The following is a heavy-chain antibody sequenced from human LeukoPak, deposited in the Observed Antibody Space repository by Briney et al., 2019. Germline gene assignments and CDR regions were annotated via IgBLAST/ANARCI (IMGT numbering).Heavy chain of an antibody. CDR3: ASHSVAASVY. CDR2: IYHSGST. J-gene: IGHJ4*02. Sequence: SETLSLTCGISGGSISSSNGWSWVRQTPGKGLEWIGEIYHSGSTNYSPSLRSRVTISIDKSNNLFSLKLNSVTAADTAVYYCASHSVAASVYWGQGTLVTVSS. V-gene: IGHV4-4*02. CDR1: GGSISSSNG. D-gene: IGHD6-19*01.